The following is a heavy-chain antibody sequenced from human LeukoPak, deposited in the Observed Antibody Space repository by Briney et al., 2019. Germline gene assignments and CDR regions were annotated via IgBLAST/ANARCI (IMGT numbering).Heavy chain of an antibody. V-gene: IGHV3-48*01. CDR3: ARAPLPYREYYFDY. CDR1: GFTFSSYS. CDR2: ISSSSSAM. D-gene: IGHD4-11*01. Sequence: GGSLRLSCAASGFTFSSYSMNWVRQAPGKGLEWVSYISSSSSAMYYTDSVKGRFTISRDNAKNSLYLQMNSLRAEDTAVYYCARAPLPYREYYFDYWGQGTLVTVSS. J-gene: IGHJ4*02.